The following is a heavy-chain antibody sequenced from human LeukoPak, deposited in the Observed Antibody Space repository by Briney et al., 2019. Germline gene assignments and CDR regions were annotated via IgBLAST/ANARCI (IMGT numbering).Heavy chain of an antibody. J-gene: IGHJ4*02. CDR3: ARESSSSCLDY. CDR2: IYYSGST. D-gene: IGHD6-6*01. V-gene: IGHV4-31*03. CDR1: SGSISSGGYY. Sequence: SETLSLTCTVSSGSISSGGYYWSWIRQHPGKGLEWIGYIYYSGSTYHNPSLKSRVTISVDTSKNQFSLKLSSVTAADTAVYYCARESSSSCLDYWGQGTLVTVSS.